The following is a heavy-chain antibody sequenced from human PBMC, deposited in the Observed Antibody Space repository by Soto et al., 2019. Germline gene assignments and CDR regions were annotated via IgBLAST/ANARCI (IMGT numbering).Heavy chain of an antibody. J-gene: IGHJ4*01. D-gene: IGHD3-16*02. CDR2: ISYDGSDK. CDR1: GFTFSSYA. V-gene: IGHV3-30*18. Sequence: QVQLVESGGGVVQPGRSLRLSCAASGFTFSSYAMHWVRQAPGKGLEWVAVISYDGSDKYYADSVKGRFTISRDNSKNTLNLQMNSLRADDTAVYYCAKTLGELSPESYDYWGHGTQITVSS. CDR3: AKTLGELSPESYDY.